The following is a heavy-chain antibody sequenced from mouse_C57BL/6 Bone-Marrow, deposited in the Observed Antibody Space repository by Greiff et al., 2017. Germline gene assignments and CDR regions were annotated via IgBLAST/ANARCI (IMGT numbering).Heavy chain of an antibody. V-gene: IGHV1-53*01. Sequence: QVQLQQPGTELVKPGASVKMSCKASGYTFTSYWMHWVKQRPGQGLEWIGNINPSNGGTNYNEKFKSKATLTVDKSSSTAYMQLSSLTSEDSAVYYCASPHWYIQCARDYGGQGTAVTVSS. CDR1: GYTFTSYW. D-gene: IGHD1-1*02. CDR2: INPSNGGT. CDR3: ASPHWYIQCARDY. J-gene: IGHJ4*01.